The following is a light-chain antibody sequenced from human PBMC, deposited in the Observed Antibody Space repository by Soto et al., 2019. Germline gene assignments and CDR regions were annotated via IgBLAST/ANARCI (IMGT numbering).Light chain of an antibody. CDR3: QQRTNWQP. V-gene: IGKV1-5*01. CDR2: AAS. J-gene: IGKJ1*01. Sequence: DIQMTQSPSRLSASVGDRVTITCRASQSIGYWLAWYQQKPGKAPNLLIYAASTLETGVPSRFSGSGYGTDFTLTIGSLEPEDFAVYYCQQRTNWQPFGQGTRVEIK. CDR1: QSIGYW.